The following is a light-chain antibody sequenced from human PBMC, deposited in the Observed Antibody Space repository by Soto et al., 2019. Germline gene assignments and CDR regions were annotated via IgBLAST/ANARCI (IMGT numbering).Light chain of an antibody. CDR3: QQYGSSPYT. V-gene: IGKV3-20*01. Sequence: EIVLTQSPGTLSLSPGERATLSCRASQSVSSSYLAWYQQKPGQAPRLLIYCASSRATGIPDRFSGSGSGTDFTLTISRLEPEAVAVYYCQQYGSSPYTFGQGTKLAIK. CDR1: QSVSSSY. CDR2: CAS. J-gene: IGKJ2*01.